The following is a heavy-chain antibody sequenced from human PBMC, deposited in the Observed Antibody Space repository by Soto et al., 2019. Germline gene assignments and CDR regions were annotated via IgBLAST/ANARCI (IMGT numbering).Heavy chain of an antibody. CDR2: ISSSGSTI. CDR3: AREGQYYDILTGWPRVGMDV. J-gene: IGHJ6*02. CDR1: GFTFSSYE. V-gene: IGHV3-48*03. D-gene: IGHD3-9*01. Sequence: GGSLRLSCAASGFTFSSYEMNWVRQAPGKGLEWVSYISSSGSTIYYADSVKGRFTISRDNAKNSLYLQMNSLRAEDTAVYYCAREGQYYDILTGWPRVGMDVGGQGTTVTVSS.